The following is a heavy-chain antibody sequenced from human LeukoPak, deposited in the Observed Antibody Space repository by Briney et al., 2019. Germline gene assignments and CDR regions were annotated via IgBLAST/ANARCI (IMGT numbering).Heavy chain of an antibody. D-gene: IGHD4-23*01. CDR1: GGTFSSYA. Sequence: ASVKVSCKASGGTFSSYAISWVRQATGQGLEWMGWMNPNSGNTGYAQKFQGRVTITRNTSISTAYMELSSLRSEDTAVYYCARGRKRWYQEYYYYMDVWGKGTTVTVSS. V-gene: IGHV1-8*03. CDR3: ARGRKRWYQEYYYYMDV. CDR2: MNPNSGNT. J-gene: IGHJ6*03.